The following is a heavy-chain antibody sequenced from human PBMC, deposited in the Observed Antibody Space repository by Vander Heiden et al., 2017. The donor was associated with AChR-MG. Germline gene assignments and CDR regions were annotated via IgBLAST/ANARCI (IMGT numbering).Heavy chain of an antibody. D-gene: IGHD1-1*01. V-gene: IGHV1-2*06. J-gene: IGHJ4*02. Sequence: QVQLVQSGTEVKKPGASVKVSCKPYGYTFTGYHMYWVRQAPGQGLEWMGRINPNSGGTRYAQKFQGRVTMTRDTSISTAYMELSRLGSDDTAVYYCARATTYYFDYWGQGTLVTVSS. CDR2: INPNSGGT. CDR1: GYTFTGYH. CDR3: ARATTYYFDY.